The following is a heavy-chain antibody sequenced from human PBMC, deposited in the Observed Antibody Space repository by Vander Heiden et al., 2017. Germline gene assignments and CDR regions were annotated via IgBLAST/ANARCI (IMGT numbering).Heavy chain of an antibody. V-gene: IGHV4-39*01. D-gene: IGHD6-19*01. CDR2: IYYSGST. J-gene: IGHJ4*02. CDR3: ARQVTGEQWLVRDFDY. Sequence: QLQLQESGPVLVKPSATLSLTCTVPGGSVSSSSYYWGWIRQPPGKGLEWIGSIYYSGSTYYNPSLKSRVTISVDTSKNQFSLKLSSVTAADTAVYYCARQVTGEQWLVRDFDYWGQGTLVTVSS. CDR1: GGSVSSSSYY.